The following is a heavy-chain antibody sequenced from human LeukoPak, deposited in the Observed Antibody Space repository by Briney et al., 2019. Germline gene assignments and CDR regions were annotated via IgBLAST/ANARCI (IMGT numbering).Heavy chain of an antibody. CDR2: INHSGST. D-gene: IGHD3-3*01. J-gene: IGHJ5*02. CDR1: GGSFSGYY. CDR3: ATTYYDFRSGYSNWFDP. Sequence: SETLSLTCAVYGGSFSGYYWSWIRQPPGKGLEWIGEINHSGSTNYNPSLKSRVTISVDTSKNQFSLKLSSVTAADTAVYYCATTYYDFRSGYSNWFDPWGQGTLVTVSS. V-gene: IGHV4-34*01.